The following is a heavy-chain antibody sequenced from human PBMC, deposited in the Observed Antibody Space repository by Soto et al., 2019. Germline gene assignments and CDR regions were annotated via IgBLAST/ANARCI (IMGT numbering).Heavy chain of an antibody. D-gene: IGHD1-1*01. CDR2: MNPNSGNP. CDR3: ARERTGTTSMDV. J-gene: IGHJ6*02. Sequence: QVQLVQSGAEVKKPGASVKVSCKASGYTFTSYDINWVRQATGQGLEWMGWMNPNSGNPGYAQKFQGRVTMTRNTSISTAYVELSSLRSEDTAVYYCARERTGTTSMDVWCQGTTVTVSS. CDR1: GYTFTSYD. V-gene: IGHV1-8*01.